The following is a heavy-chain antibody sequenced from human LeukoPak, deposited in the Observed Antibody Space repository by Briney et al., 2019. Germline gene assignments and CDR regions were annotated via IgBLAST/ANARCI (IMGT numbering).Heavy chain of an antibody. J-gene: IGHJ5*02. CDR1: GFTFRNYD. V-gene: IGHV3-23*01. Sequence: GGSLRLSRAASGFTFRNYDMSWVRQAPGKGLEWVSTISGSGGTTYYADSVKSRFTTSRDNSKSTLFLRMNSLRAEDTALYYCAKGGPYSNFPFDPWGQGTLVTVFS. CDR3: AKGGPYSNFPFDP. D-gene: IGHD4-11*01. CDR2: ISGSGGTT.